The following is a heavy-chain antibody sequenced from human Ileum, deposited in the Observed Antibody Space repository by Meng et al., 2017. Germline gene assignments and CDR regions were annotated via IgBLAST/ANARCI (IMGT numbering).Heavy chain of an antibody. CDR1: GFTFTNYA. V-gene: IGHV3-23*04. D-gene: IGHD7-27*01. CDR2: ISASGGNT. J-gene: IGHJ4*02. Sequence: EGQVGGGGGCLLQAGGSLRLACAASGFTFTNYAMSWVRQAPGKGLEWVSIISASGGNTYYADSVKGRFTISRDNSKNTLHLQMNSLGVEDTAVYYCVPRLTANWGSGLDYWGQGTLVTVSS. CDR3: VPRLTANWGSGLDY.